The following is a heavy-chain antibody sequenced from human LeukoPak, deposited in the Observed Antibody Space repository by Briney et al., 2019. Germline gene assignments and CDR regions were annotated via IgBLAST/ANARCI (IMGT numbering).Heavy chain of an antibody. CDR2: IYSGGST. CDR3: ARDPGSFPGYYFDY. D-gene: IGHD6-13*01. CDR1: GFTVSSNY. J-gene: IGHJ4*02. Sequence: GGSLRLSCAASGFTVSSNYMSWVRQAPGKGLEWVSVIYSGGSTYYADSVKGRFTISRDNSKNTLYLQMNSLRAEDTAVYYCARDPGSFPGYYFDYWGQGTLVTVSS. V-gene: IGHV3-66*01.